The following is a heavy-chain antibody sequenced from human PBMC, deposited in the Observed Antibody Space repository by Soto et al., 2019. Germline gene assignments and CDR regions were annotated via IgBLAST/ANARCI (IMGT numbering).Heavy chain of an antibody. CDR2: ISSSGSYT. CDR1: GFAFSDYN. D-gene: IGHD1-26*01. CDR3: ARDPDDDYSGHYHTPRSLDS. V-gene: IGHV3-11*06. J-gene: IGHJ4*02. Sequence: WGSLRLSCAASGFAFSDYNMNWIRQAPGKGLEWVSYISSSGSYTNYADSVKGQFTISRDNAKNSLYLQMNGLRAEDTALYYCARDPDDDYSGHYHTPRSLDSWGQGTQVTVSS.